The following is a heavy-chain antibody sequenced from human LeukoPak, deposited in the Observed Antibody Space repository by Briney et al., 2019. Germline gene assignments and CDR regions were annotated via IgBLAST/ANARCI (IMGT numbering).Heavy chain of an antibody. J-gene: IGHJ4*02. Sequence: PSETLSLTCTVSGGSISSYYWSWIRQPPGMGLEWIGYIYYSVSTNYNPSLKSRVTISVDTSKNQFSLRLSSVTAADTAVYYCASPPIAGAGQRGFDYWGQGTLDTVSS. CDR1: GGSISSYY. CDR2: IYYSVST. V-gene: IGHV4-59*01. CDR3: ASPPIAGAGQRGFDY. D-gene: IGHD6-13*01.